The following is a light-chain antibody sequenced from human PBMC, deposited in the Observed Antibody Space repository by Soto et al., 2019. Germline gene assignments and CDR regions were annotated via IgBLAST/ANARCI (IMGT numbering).Light chain of an antibody. CDR1: SCKIAGKS. CDR3: GSGASSLSAYV. J-gene: IGLJ1*01. Sequence: QSVLKQAPSVSAAPGPKINICSSGSSCKIAGKSVSWYQQRPGNAPKLLIYDDNKRPSGIPERFSGSTSGKSETLGITGFQTGDEADYYCGSGASSLSAYVDASGTKVT. CDR2: DDN. V-gene: IGLV1-51*01.